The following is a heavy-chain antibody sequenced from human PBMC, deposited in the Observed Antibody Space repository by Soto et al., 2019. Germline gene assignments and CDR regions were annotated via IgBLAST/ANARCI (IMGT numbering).Heavy chain of an antibody. Sequence: QVQLVESGGGVVQPGRSLRLSCAASGFTFSSYAMHWVRQAPGKGLEWVAVISYDGSNKYYADSVKGRFTISRDNSKNTLYLQMNSLRAEDTAVYYCARDDYDFWSGRGGSGWFDPWGQGTLVTVSS. CDR3: ARDDYDFWSGRGGSGWFDP. CDR1: GFTFSSYA. J-gene: IGHJ5*02. D-gene: IGHD3-3*01. CDR2: ISYDGSNK. V-gene: IGHV3-30-3*01.